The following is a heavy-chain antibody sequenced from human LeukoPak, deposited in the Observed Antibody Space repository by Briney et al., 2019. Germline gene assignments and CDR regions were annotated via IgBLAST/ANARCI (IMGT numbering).Heavy chain of an antibody. Sequence: SGTLSLTCAVSGGSISSSNWWSWVRQPPGKGLEWIGEIYHSGSTNYNPSLKSRVTISVDKSKNQFSLKLSSVAAADTAVYYCARFFEGYYDSSVWVEGGYFDYWGQGTLVTVSS. J-gene: IGHJ4*02. D-gene: IGHD3-22*01. CDR2: IYHSGST. CDR3: ARFFEGYYDSSVWVEGGYFDY. V-gene: IGHV4-4*02. CDR1: GGSISSSNW.